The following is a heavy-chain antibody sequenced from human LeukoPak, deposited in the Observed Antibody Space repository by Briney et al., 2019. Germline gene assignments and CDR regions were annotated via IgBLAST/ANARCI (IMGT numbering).Heavy chain of an antibody. J-gene: IGHJ3*02. CDR2: ISGSASRT. Sequence: GGSLRLSCAASGLTFSNYAMSWVRQAPGKGLEWVSAISGSASRTNYADSVKGRFTISRDSSKDTVYLQMNSLRADDTATYYCAKGADYDFWSGYYHAFDMWGQGTMVTVSS. CDR1: GLTFSNYA. D-gene: IGHD3-3*01. CDR3: AKGADYDFWSGYYHAFDM. V-gene: IGHV3-23*01.